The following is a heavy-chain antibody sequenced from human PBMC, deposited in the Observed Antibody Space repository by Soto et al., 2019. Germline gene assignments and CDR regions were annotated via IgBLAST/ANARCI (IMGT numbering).Heavy chain of an antibody. J-gene: IGHJ4*02. D-gene: IGHD3-22*01. CDR1: GYSISSGYY. Sequence: PSETLSLTCAVSGYSISSGYYWGWIRQPPGKGLEWIGSIYHSGNTYYNPSLKSRVTISVDTSKNQFSLKLSSVTAADTAVYYCARGPAFKYASSGYPFDYWGQGTLVTVSS. V-gene: IGHV4-38-2*01. CDR3: ARGPAFKYASSGYPFDY. CDR2: IYHSGNT.